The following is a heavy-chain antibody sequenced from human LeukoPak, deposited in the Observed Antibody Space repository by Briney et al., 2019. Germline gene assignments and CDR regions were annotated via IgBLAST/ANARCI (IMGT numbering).Heavy chain of an antibody. CDR3: ARASVFFRDYFFDY. CDR2: IYTSGST. J-gene: IGHJ4*02. Sequence: SQTLSLTCTVSGGSISSGNYFWSWIRQPAGKGLEWIGRIYTSGSTNYNPSLKSRVTISVDTSKNQFSLKLSSVTAADTAVYYCARASVFFRDYFFDYWGQGTLVTVSS. D-gene: IGHD2-21*02. CDR1: GGSISSGNYF. V-gene: IGHV4-61*02.